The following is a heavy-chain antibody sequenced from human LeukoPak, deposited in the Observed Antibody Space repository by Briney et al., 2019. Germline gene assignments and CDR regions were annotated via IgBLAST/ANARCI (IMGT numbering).Heavy chain of an antibody. CDR3: ARDRSGYCTNGVCSSHPYYYYYYMDV. J-gene: IGHJ6*03. D-gene: IGHD2-8*01. Sequence: ALVKVSCKASGYTFTGYYMHWVRQAPGQGLEWMGWINPNSGGTNYAQKFQGRVTMTRDTSISTAYMELSRLRSDDTAVYYCARDRSGYCTNGVCSSHPYYYYYYMDVWGKGTTVTVSS. CDR1: GYTFTGYY. V-gene: IGHV1-2*02. CDR2: INPNSGGT.